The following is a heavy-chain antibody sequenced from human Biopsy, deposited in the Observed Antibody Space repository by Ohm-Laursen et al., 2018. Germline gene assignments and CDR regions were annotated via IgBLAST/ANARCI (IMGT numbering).Heavy chain of an antibody. Sequence: SVKVSCKAPGGTFSNYGVNWVRQAPGQGLEWLGGNIPILGTGNYAQKFQDRVTVAADTSTSTATMELRSLRSDDTAVYYCARGRRHCSGTCSRWYFDLWGRGTLVTVSS. CDR1: GGTFSNYG. J-gene: IGHJ2*01. CDR3: ARGRRHCSGTCSRWYFDL. D-gene: IGHD2-2*01. CDR2: NIPILGTG. V-gene: IGHV1-69*06.